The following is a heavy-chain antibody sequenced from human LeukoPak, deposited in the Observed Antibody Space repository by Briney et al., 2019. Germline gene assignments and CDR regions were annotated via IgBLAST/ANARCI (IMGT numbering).Heavy chain of an antibody. J-gene: IGHJ4*02. Sequence: GRSLRLSCAASGFTFDDYAMHWVRQAPGKGLEWVSGISWNSGSIGYADSVKGRFTISRDNAKNSLYLQMNSLRAEDTALYYCAKDRGYDILTGTFDYWGQGTLVTVSS. CDR1: GFTFDDYA. V-gene: IGHV3-9*01. D-gene: IGHD3-9*01. CDR3: AKDRGYDILTGTFDY. CDR2: ISWNSGSI.